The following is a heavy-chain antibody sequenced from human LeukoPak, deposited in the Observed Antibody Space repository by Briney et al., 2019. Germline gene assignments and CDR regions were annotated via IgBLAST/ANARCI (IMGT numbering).Heavy chain of an antibody. V-gene: IGHV4-59*04. CDR2: IDHAGTT. Sequence: SETLSLTCTVSGGSISSYYWSWIRQPPGKGLEWIGTIDHAGTTFYNVSLKSRVTISVDTPNNQFSLRLNSVGAADTAVYYCARRRDDYNQLDYWGQGTLVTVPS. J-gene: IGHJ4*02. D-gene: IGHD5-24*01. CDR3: ARRRDDYNQLDY. CDR1: GGSISSYY.